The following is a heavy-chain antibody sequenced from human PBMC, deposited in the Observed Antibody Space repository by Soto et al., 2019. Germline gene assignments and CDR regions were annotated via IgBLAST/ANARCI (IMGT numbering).Heavy chain of an antibody. V-gene: IGHV3-23*01. CDR3: AKDRSSGWYPFDY. D-gene: IGHD6-19*01. CDR2: ISGSGGST. CDR1: GSTFSSYA. J-gene: IGHJ4*02. Sequence: PGGSLRLSCAASGSTFSSYAMSWVRQAPGKGLEWVSAISGSGGSTYYADSVKGRFTISRDNSKNTLYLQMNSLRAEDTAVYYCAKDRSSGWYPFDYWGQGTLVTVSS.